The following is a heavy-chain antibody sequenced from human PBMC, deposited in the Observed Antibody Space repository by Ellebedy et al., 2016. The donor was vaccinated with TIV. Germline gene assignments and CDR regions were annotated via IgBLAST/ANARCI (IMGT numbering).Heavy chain of an antibody. CDR2: MKPNGGYT. CDR1: GYTFTSYD. Sequence: ASVKVSXXASGYTFTSYDINWVRQATGQGLEWMGWMKPNGGYTGYAQNFQGRVIMTWDTSISTAYMELSSLASDDTAVYYCARVRRVGEGGPWFDPWGQGTLVTVSS. V-gene: IGHV1-8*01. CDR3: ARVRRVGEGGPWFDP. D-gene: IGHD2-15*01. J-gene: IGHJ5*02.